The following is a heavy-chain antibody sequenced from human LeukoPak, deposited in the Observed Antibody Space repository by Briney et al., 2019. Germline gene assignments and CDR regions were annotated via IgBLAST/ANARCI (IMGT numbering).Heavy chain of an antibody. CDR3: ARASARRDGHNFDY. D-gene: IGHD5-24*01. Sequence: PGGSLRLSCAASGFTFSSYAMHWVRQAPGKGLEWVALISYDGSIKYYADSVKGRFTISRDNSKNALYLQMNSLRVEDTAVYYCARASARRDGHNFDYWGQGTLVTVSS. CDR2: ISYDGSIK. V-gene: IGHV3-30*04. CDR1: GFTFSSYA. J-gene: IGHJ4*02.